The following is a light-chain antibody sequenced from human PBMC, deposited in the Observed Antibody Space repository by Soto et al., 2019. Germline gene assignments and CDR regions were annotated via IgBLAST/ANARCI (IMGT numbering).Light chain of an antibody. V-gene: IGKV3-11*01. CDR3: KQRSNWPWT. Sequence: EIVLTQSPATLSLSPGERATLSCRASQSVSSYLAWYRQKPGQAPRLLIYDASNRATGIPARFSGSGSGTDFTLTISSLEPEDFAVYYCKQRSNWPWTFGQGTKVEIK. CDR2: DAS. CDR1: QSVSSY. J-gene: IGKJ1*01.